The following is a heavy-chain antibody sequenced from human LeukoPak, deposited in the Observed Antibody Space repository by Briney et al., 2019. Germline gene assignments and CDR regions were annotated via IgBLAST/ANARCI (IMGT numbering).Heavy chain of an antibody. V-gene: IGHV1-18*01. CDR3: ARATSMGSWAVY. CDR1: GYTFTSYV. J-gene: IGHJ4*02. D-gene: IGHD5-18*01. Sequence: ASVKVSCKTSGYTFTSYVISWMRQAPGQGLEWMGGINAYNGNTDFAQKLQGRVTVTTDTSTSTAYMELRSLRSDDTAVYYCARATSMGSWAVYWGQGTLVTVSS. CDR2: INAYNGNT.